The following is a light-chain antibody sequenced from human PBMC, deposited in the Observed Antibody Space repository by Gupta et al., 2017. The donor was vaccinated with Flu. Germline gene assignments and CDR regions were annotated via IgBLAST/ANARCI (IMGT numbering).Light chain of an antibody. Sequence: QSALTQPASVSGSPGQSITISCTGTTSDVGGYNSVSWYQQRPGTAPKLMIYAVTNRPSGISTRFSGSKSGNTASLTISGLQAEDEADYYCSAYTSGSTLTVAFGGGTKLTVL. CDR2: AVT. CDR1: TSDVGGYNS. CDR3: SAYTSGSTLTVA. J-gene: IGLJ2*01. V-gene: IGLV2-14*01.